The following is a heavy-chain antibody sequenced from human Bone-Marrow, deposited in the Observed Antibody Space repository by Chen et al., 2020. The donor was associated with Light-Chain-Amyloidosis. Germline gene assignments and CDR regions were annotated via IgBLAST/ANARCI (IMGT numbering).Heavy chain of an antibody. V-gene: IGHV3-23*04. CDR3: AKGGTTEFYFAN. J-gene: IGHJ4*02. CDR1: GFTLSSYV. CDR2: IAYSGGSK. Sequence: DVQVGESGGGLVQPGGSLRLSCVASGFTLSSYVMTWVRQAPGKGPEWVSLIAYSGGSKFYADSVTGRFTISRDNFKNTVYLQMNSLRADDSAVYYCAKGGTTEFYFANWGQGTLVTVSS. D-gene: IGHD4-17*01.